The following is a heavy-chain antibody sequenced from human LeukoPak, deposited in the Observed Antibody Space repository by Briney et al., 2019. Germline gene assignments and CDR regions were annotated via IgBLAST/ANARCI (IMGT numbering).Heavy chain of an antibody. V-gene: IGHV4-4*07. J-gene: IGHJ5*02. CDR3: ARDMRGSVPAAISWFDP. CDR1: GGSISSYH. Sequence: SETLSLTCTVSGGSISSYHWSWIRQPAGKGLEWIGRIYTSGSTNYNPSLKSRVTMSVDTSKNQFSLKLSSVTAADTAVYYCARDMRGSVPAAISWFDPWGQGTLVTVSS. D-gene: IGHD2-2*02. CDR2: IYTSGST.